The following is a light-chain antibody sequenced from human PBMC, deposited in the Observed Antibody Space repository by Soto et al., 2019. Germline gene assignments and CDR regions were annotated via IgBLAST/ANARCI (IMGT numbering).Light chain of an antibody. CDR1: QGVSTY. CDR3: QQYNMWPNT. CDR2: GPS. Sequence: EIVMTQSPATLSVSPGERATLFCRASQGVSTYLAWYQQKPGQAPRLLIYGPSTRATGIPARFSGSGSGTEFTLTLSSLQSEDFALYYCQQYNMWPNTFGQGTRLEIK. J-gene: IGKJ5*01. V-gene: IGKV3-15*01.